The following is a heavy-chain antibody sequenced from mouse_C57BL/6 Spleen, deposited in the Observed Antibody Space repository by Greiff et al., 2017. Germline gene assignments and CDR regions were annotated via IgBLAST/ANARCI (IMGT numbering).Heavy chain of an antibody. CDR3: ASDGPSSLDY. CDR2: INYDGSST. CDR1: GFTFSDYY. J-gene: IGHJ2*01. V-gene: IGHV5-16*01. Sequence: EVMLVESEGGLVQPGSSMKLSCTASGFTFSDYYMAWVRQVPEKGLEWVANINYDGSSTYYLDSLKSRFIITRDNAKNILYLQMSSLNSEDTATYDCASDGPSSLDYWGQGTTRTVSS.